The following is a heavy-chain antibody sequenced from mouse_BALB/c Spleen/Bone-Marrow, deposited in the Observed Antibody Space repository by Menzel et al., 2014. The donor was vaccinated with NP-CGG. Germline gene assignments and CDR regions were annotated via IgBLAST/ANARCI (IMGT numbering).Heavy chain of an antibody. CDR3: AFGNYDFDY. CDR2: IYPGDGDT. CDR1: GYAFSSYW. D-gene: IGHD2-1*01. Sequence: VHLVESGAELVRPGSSVKISCKASGYAFSSYWMNWVKQRPGQGLEWIGQIYPGDGDTNYSGKFKGKATLTADESSSTAKMQVSSLTSEDSAVYFCAFGNYDFDYWGQGTTLTVSS. J-gene: IGHJ2*01. V-gene: IGHV1-80*01.